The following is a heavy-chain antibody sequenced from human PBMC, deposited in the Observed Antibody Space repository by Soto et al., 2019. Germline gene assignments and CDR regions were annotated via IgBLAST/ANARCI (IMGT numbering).Heavy chain of an antibody. CDR3: ARRGGVVGATPFDD. CDR1: GYAFITYD. J-gene: IGHJ4*02. D-gene: IGHD1-26*01. CDR2: ISVHNDNT. Sequence: QVQLVQSGAEVKKPGASVKVSCKASGYAFITYDIGWVRQAPGQGLEWMGWISVHNDNTKYAQKLQGRVTMTADTSRSTAYMELRSLRYDDTAVYYCARRGGVVGATPFDDWGQGTLVIVSS. V-gene: IGHV1-18*01.